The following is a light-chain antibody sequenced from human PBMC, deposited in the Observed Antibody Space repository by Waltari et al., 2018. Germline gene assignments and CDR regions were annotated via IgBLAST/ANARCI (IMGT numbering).Light chain of an antibody. V-gene: IGLV1-47*01. J-gene: IGLJ3*02. CDR3: EAWDDSLSVLV. CDR1: SPNIGSTY. Sequence: QSVLTQPPSASGPPGPRVTIPCSGNSPNIGSTYLYWYQQVPGTAPKLLIYRNNQRPSGVPDRFSGSKSGTSASLAISGLRSEDEAEYYCEAWDDSLSVLVFGGGTKVTVL. CDR2: RNN.